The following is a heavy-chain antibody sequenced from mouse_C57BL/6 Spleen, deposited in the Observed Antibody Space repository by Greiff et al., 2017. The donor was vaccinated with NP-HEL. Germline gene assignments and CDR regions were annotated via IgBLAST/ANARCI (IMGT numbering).Heavy chain of an antibody. CDR2: ISYDGSN. J-gene: IGHJ3*01. CDR1: GYSITSGYY. V-gene: IGHV3-6*01. CDR3: AREDYGRGWFAY. D-gene: IGHD1-1*01. Sequence: EVQVVESGPGLVKPSQSLSLTCSVTGYSITSGYYWNWIRQFPGNKLEWMGYISYDGSNNYNPSLKNRISITRDTSKNQFFLKLNSVTTEDTATYYCAREDYGRGWFAYWGQGTLVTVSA.